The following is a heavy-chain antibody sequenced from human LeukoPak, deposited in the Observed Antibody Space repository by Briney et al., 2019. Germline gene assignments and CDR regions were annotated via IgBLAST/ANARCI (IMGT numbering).Heavy chain of an antibody. Sequence: GASVKVSCKASGGTFSSYAIIWVRQAPGQGLEWMGGIIPIFGTANYAQKFQGRVTITAEESTSTAYMELSSLRSEDTAVYYCAGSTVTRLAEYFQHWGQGTLVTVSS. J-gene: IGHJ1*01. CDR2: IIPIFGTA. CDR3: AGSTVTRLAEYFQH. V-gene: IGHV1-69*13. CDR1: GGTFSSYA. D-gene: IGHD4-17*01.